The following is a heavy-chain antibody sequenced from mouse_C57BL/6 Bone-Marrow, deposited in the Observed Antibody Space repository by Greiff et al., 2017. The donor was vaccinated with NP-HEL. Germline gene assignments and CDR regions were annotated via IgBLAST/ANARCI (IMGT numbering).Heavy chain of an antibody. Sequence: EVMLVESEGGLVQPGSSMKLSCTASGFTFSDYNMAWVRQVPEKGLEWVANINNDGSSTNYLDSLKSRFIISRDNAKNILYLQMSSLKSEDTATYYCARDPQGYFDVWGTGTTVTVSS. CDR2: INNDGSST. V-gene: IGHV5-16*01. CDR3: ARDPQGYFDV. J-gene: IGHJ1*03. CDR1: GFTFSDYN.